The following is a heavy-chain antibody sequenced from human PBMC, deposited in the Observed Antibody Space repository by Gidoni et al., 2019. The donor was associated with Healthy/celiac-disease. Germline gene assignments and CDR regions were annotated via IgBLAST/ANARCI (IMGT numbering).Heavy chain of an antibody. CDR2: IYPGDSDT. J-gene: IGHJ4*02. V-gene: IGHV5-51*01. D-gene: IGHD1-26*01. Sequence: EVQLVQSGAEVKKPGESLKISCTGSGYRFTRYWIGWVRKMPGKGLEWMGIIYPGDSDTRYSPSFQGQVTISADKSSSTAYLQWSSLKASDTAMYYCARRVTAGSGGSYYFDYWGQGTLVTVSS. CDR1: GYRFTRYW. CDR3: ARRVTAGSGGSYYFDY.